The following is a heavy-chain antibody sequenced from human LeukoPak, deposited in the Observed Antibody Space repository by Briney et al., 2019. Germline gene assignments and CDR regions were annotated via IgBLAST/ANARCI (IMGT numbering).Heavy chain of an antibody. V-gene: IGHV1-18*01. CDR3: ARDWGGLAGNDAFDI. CDR1: GYTFTSYG. CDR2: ISSYNGNT. J-gene: IGHJ3*02. D-gene: IGHD6-19*01. Sequence: GASVKVSCKASGYTFTSYGISWVRQAPGQGHEWMGWISSYNGNTNSAQNLQGRLTITTDTSTSTAYLELRSLRSDDTVVYYCARDWGGLAGNDAFDIWGQGTMVTVSS.